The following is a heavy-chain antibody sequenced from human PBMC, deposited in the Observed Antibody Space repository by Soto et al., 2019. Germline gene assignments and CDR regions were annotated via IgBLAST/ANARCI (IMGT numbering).Heavy chain of an antibody. V-gene: IGHV3-23*01. CDR2: ISGSGGST. Sequence: GGSLRLSCAASGFTFSSYAMSWVRQAPGKGLEWVSGVSGISGSGGSTYYADSVKGRFTISRDNSKNTLYLQMNSLRAEDTAVYYCTTAPNWGQGTLVT. CDR3: TTAPN. J-gene: IGHJ4*02. CDR1: GFTFSSYA.